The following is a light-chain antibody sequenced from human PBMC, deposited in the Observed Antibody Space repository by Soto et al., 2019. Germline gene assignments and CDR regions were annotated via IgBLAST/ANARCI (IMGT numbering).Light chain of an antibody. V-gene: IGLV2-8*01. CDR1: SSDVGGYNY. Sequence: QSALTQPPSASGSPGQSVTISCTGTSSDVGGYNYVSWYQYHPGKAPKLMIYEVTRRPSGVPDRFSGSKSGNTASLTVSGLQAEYEADYYCSSYAGSDTYVFGSGTKLTVL. CDR3: SSYAGSDTYV. CDR2: EVT. J-gene: IGLJ1*01.